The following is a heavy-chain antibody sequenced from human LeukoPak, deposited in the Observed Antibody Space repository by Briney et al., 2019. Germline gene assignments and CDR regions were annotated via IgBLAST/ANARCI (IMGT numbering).Heavy chain of an antibody. CDR3: TRGLPRANDAFDI. Sequence: SETLSLTCTVSGGSISSSGYYWGWIRQPPGKGLEWIGSIYYGGTTYYNPSLKSRVSISVDTSESQFSLKLSSVTAADTALYYCTRGLPRANDAFDIWGRGTMVTVSS. CDR1: GGSISSSGYY. J-gene: IGHJ3*02. CDR2: IYYGGTT. V-gene: IGHV4-39*01.